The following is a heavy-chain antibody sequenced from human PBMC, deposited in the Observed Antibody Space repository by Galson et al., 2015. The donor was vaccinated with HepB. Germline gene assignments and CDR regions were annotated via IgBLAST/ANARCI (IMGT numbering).Heavy chain of an antibody. CDR3: ARGRAHYDFWSGYHDY. J-gene: IGHJ4*02. CDR2: INSDGSST. CDR1: GFTFSSYW. Sequence: SLRLSCAASGFTFSSYWMHWVRQAPGKGLVWVSRINSDGSSTSYADSVKGRFTISRDNAKNTLYLQMNSLRAEDTAVYYCARGRAHYDFWSGYHDYWGQGTLVTVSS. D-gene: IGHD3-3*01. V-gene: IGHV3-74*01.